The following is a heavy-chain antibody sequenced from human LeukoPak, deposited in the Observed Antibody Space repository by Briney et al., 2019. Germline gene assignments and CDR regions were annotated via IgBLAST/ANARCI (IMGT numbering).Heavy chain of an antibody. V-gene: IGHV3-30-3*01. CDR1: GFTFSSHA. D-gene: IGHD1-20*01. CDR3: ARRALTGRVAAAFDI. CDR2: TSYDEINK. J-gene: IGHJ3*02. Sequence: PGESLRLSCAASGFTFSSHAMHWVRQAPGKGLEWLAVTSYDEINKFYADSVRGRFTISRDNSENTLSLQMNSLSAEDTAMYYCARRALTGRVAAAFDIWGQGTMVTVSS.